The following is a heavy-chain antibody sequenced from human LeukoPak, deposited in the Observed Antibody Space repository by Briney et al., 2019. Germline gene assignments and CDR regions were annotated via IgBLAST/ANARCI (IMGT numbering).Heavy chain of an antibody. CDR2: ISSSGSAI. CDR1: GFTFSSYE. V-gene: IGHV3-48*03. D-gene: IGHD6-6*01. J-gene: IGHJ6*02. CDR3: ARVYSSSSGKATDV. Sequence: GGSLRLSCAASGFTFSSYEMNWVRQAPGKGPEWVSYISSSGSAIFYADSVRGRFTISRDKAKNSLYLQMNSLRAEDTAVYYCARVYSSSSGKATDVWGQGTTVTVSS.